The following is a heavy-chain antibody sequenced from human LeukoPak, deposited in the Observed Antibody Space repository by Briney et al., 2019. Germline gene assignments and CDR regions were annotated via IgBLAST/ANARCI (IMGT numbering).Heavy chain of an antibody. CDR3: AKDLSAALYYFDY. CDR2: IRYDGSNK. Sequence: PGGSLRLSCAASGFTFSSYWMSWVRQAPGKGLEWVAFIRYDGSNKYYADSVKGRFTISRDNSKNTLYLQMNSLRAEDTAVYYCAKDLSAALYYFDYWGQGTLVTVSS. J-gene: IGHJ4*02. D-gene: IGHD2-2*01. V-gene: IGHV3-30*02. CDR1: GFTFSSYW.